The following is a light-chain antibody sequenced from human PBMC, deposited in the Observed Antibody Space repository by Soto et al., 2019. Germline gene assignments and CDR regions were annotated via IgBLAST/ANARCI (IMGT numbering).Light chain of an antibody. V-gene: IGKV3-15*01. CDR2: DAS. CDR1: QSVGSN. Sequence: EIVMTQSPATLSVSPGERVTLSCRASQSVGSNLAWYQQKPGQAPRLLIYDASTRATGIPARVSGSGSGTEFTFTISSLQSEDFAVYYCQQYKNWYTFGQGTKLEIK. CDR3: QQYKNWYT. J-gene: IGKJ2*01.